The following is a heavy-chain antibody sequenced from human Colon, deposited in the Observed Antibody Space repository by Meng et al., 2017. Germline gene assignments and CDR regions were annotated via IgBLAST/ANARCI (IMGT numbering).Heavy chain of an antibody. CDR2: ISRDGSQK. CDR1: GFTFSTYW. V-gene: IGHV3-7*01. CDR3: AREESSGAFDI. D-gene: IGHD7-27*01. Sequence: GESLKISCAASGFTFSTYWLHWFRQAPGKGLEWVASISRDGSQKNFVHSVKGRFTISRDNDKNSLILQMNSLRVEDTAVYYCAREESSGAFDIWGQGTQVTVSS. J-gene: IGHJ3*02.